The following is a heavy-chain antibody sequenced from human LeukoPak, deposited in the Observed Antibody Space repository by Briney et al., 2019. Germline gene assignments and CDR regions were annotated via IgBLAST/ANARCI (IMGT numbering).Heavy chain of an antibody. D-gene: IGHD6-13*01. CDR1: GGSISSSSYY. CDR3: ARDPSIAAAGLNYFDY. Sequence: SETLSLTCTVSGGSISSSSYYWGWIRQPPGKGLEWIGSIYYSGSTYYNPSLKSRVTISVDTSKNQFSLKLSSVTAADTAVYYCARDPSIAAAGLNYFDYWGQGTLVTVSS. CDR2: IYYSGST. J-gene: IGHJ4*02. V-gene: IGHV4-39*07.